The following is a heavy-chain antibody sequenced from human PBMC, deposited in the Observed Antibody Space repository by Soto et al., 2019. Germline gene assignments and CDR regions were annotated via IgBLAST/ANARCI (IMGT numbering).Heavy chain of an antibody. V-gene: IGHV3-49*03. CDR2: IRSKDYGEAK. Sequence: PGGSLRLSCTASGFTFADYALNWFRQAPGKGLEWVAIIRSKDYGEAKDYAASVKGRFTISRDDSKNIAYLQMNSLKTEDTAVYYCTRGSVSLDYWGQGAQVTVAS. J-gene: IGHJ4*02. CDR1: GFTFADYA. CDR3: TRGSVSLDY.